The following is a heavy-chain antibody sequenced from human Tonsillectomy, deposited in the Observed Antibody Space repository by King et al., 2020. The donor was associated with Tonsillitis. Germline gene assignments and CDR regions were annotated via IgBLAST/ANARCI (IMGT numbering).Heavy chain of an antibody. Sequence: DVQLVESGGGLVQPGGSLRLSCAASGFTFSSYAMTWVRQAPGKGLEWVSAISGSSGSTYYADSVKGRFTISRDNSKNTLYLQMNSLRAEDTAAYYCAKSEAQYYDYVWGTMGRFDPWGQGTLVTVSS. CDR1: GFTFSSYA. V-gene: IGHV3-23*04. J-gene: IGHJ5*02. D-gene: IGHD3-16*01. CDR2: ISGSSGST. CDR3: AKSEAQYYDYVWGTMGRFDP.